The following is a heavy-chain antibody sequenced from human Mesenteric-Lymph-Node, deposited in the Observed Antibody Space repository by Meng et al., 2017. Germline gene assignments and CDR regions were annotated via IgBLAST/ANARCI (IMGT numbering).Heavy chain of an antibody. CDR3: ARGQKGYFDL. CDR2: IYNSGST. CDR1: GGSISSSNW. Sequence: QVQLQESGPGLVKPSGTLSLTCAVFGGSISSSNWWSWVRQPPGKGLEWSGHIYNSGSTYYNPSLKSRITISVDTSKNQFSLKLSSVTAADTAVYYCARGQKGYFDLWGRGTLVTVSS. V-gene: IGHV4-4*02. J-gene: IGHJ2*01.